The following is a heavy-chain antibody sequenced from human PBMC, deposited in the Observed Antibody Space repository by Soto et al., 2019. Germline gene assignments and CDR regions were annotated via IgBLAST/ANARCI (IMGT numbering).Heavy chain of an antibody. J-gene: IGHJ5*02. D-gene: IGHD6-13*01. CDR3: AKAYSNSWPNDWFDP. Sequence: EVQLLESGGGWLQPGGSLNLSCAASGFTFSSYAMNWVRQAPGKGLEWVSGITGSGAGSYYSDSVKGRFTISRDNSKNTLYLQMNSLRAEDTAVYYCAKAYSNSWPNDWFDPWGQGTLVTVSS. CDR1: GFTFSSYA. CDR2: ITGSGAGS. V-gene: IGHV3-23*01.